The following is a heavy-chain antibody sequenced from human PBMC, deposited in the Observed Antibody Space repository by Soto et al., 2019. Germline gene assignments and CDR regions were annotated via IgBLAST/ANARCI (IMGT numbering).Heavy chain of an antibody. CDR1: GGSISSGGYY. V-gene: IGHV4-31*03. CDR3: ARQSSYDSEHYHYWFDP. Sequence: SETLSLTCTVSGGSISSGGYYWSWIRQHPGKGLEWIGYTDYNGSSDRNPSLMSRVTISIDTSKNQFSLTLRSVTAADTAVYSCARQSSYDSEHYHYWFDPWGRGILVTVSS. D-gene: IGHD3-22*01. CDR2: TDYNGSS. J-gene: IGHJ5*02.